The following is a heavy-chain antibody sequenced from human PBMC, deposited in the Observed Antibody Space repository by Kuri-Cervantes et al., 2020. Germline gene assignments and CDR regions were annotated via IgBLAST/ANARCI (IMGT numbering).Heavy chain of an antibody. CDR2: IYHSGST. CDR3: ARSGRFREVDAFDI. CDR1: GGSISFDGYS. Sequence: SCAVSGGSISFDGYSWSWIRQPPGKGLEWIGYIYHSGSTNYNPSLKSRVTISVDKSKNQFSLKLSSVTAADTAVYYCARSGRFREVDAFDIWGQGTMVTVSS. D-gene: IGHD3-10*01. J-gene: IGHJ3*02. V-gene: IGHV4-30-2*01.